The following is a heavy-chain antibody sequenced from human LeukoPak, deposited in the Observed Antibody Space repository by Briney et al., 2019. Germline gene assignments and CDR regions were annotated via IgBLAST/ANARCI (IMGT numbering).Heavy chain of an antibody. J-gene: IGHJ4*02. CDR1: GGSISSYY. CDR3: AGRHSSDQFDY. CDR2: IYTSGST. D-gene: IGHD6-6*01. Sequence: SETLSLTCTVSGGSISSYYWSWIRQPPGKGLEWIGYIYTSGSTNYNPSLKSRVTISVDTSKNQFSLKLSSVTAADTAVYYCAGRHSSDQFDYWGQGTLVTVSS. V-gene: IGHV4-4*09.